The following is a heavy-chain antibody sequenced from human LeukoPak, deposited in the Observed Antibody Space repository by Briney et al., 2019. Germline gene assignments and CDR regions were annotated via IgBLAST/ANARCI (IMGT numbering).Heavy chain of an antibody. CDR3: ARGPMYGSGTLDWFDP. V-gene: IGHV1-18*01. J-gene: IGHJ5*02. CDR1: GYTFTSYG. CDR2: ISAYNGNT. Sequence: ASVKVSCKASGYTFTSYGISWVRQAPGQGLEWMGWISAYNGNTNYAQKLQGRVTMTTDASTSTAYMELRSLRSDDTAVYYCARGPMYGSGTLDWFDPWGQGTLVTASS. D-gene: IGHD3-10*01.